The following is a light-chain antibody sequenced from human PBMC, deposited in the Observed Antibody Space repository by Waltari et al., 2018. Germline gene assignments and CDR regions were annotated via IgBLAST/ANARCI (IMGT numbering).Light chain of an antibody. V-gene: IGKV1-33*01. J-gene: IGKJ1*01. CDR1: QDISKN. CDR3: QQSVKVPSPFAQGTKLG. CDR2: DAY. Sequence: DIQMTQSPSSLSASVGDRVTITCRASQDISKNLNWFQHKAGTAPKLLIYDAYILETGVQPRLSGSRSGTDFAFPTISLKSEDIATYYCQQSVKVPSPFAQGTKLGIGQ.